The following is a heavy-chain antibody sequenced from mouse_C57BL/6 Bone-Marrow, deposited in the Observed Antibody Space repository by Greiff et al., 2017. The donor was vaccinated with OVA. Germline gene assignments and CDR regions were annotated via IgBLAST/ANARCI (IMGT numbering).Heavy chain of an antibody. Sequence: QVQLKESGPGLVQPSQSLSITCTVSGFSLTSYGVHWVRQSPGKGLEWLGVIWSGGSTDYNAAFISRLSISKDNSKSQVFFKMNSLQADDTAIYYCARTEVSSYVPYARDYWGQGTSVTVSS. V-gene: IGHV2-2*01. CDR2: IWSGGST. J-gene: IGHJ4*01. D-gene: IGHD1-1*01. CDR3: ARTEVSSYVPYARDY. CDR1: GFSLTSYG.